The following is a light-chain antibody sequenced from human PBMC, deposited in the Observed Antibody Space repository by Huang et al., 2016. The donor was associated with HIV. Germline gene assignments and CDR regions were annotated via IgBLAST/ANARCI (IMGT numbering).Light chain of an antibody. V-gene: IGKV4-1*01. Sequence: DIVMTQSPDSLAVSLGERAAINCKSSQSLLYRSNNKNYLAWYQQKPGQPPTLLIYWGSTRGSGVPDRFSGSGSGTDFTLTISSLQAADVAVYYCQQYYNTPFTFGPGTKVDIK. CDR1: QSLLYRSNNKNY. CDR2: WGS. CDR3: QQYYNTPFT. J-gene: IGKJ3*01.